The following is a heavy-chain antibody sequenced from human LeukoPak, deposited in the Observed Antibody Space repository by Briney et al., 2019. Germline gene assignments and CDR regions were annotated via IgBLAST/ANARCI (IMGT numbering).Heavy chain of an antibody. CDR1: GFTVSDNY. Sequence: GGSLRLSCAASGFTVSDNYMTWVREATGKGLEYVSVIHSGGNTYYADSVKGRFTISRDNSKNTVSLQMNSLRAEDTAVYYCARTSLVKGFDLWGQGTVVSVSS. CDR2: IHSGGNT. J-gene: IGHJ3*01. V-gene: IGHV3-53*01. CDR3: ARTSLVKGFDL. D-gene: IGHD5-18*01.